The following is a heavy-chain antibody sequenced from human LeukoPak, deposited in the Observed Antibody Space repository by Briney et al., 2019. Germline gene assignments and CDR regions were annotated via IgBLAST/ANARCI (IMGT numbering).Heavy chain of an antibody. D-gene: IGHD6-6*01. Sequence: ASVKVSCKASGGTFSSYAISWVRQAPGQGLEWMGWINPNSGGTTYAQKFQGRVTMTRDTSISTAYMELSRLRSDDTAVYFCARGDRSSSILEDSFGIWGQGTMVTVSS. CDR1: GGTFSSYA. CDR2: INPNSGGT. J-gene: IGHJ3*02. CDR3: ARGDRSSSILEDSFGI. V-gene: IGHV1-2*02.